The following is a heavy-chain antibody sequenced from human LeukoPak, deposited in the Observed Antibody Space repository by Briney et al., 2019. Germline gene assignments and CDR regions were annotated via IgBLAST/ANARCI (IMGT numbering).Heavy chain of an antibody. CDR3: ARGGGNYDFWSGYLLENAFDI. D-gene: IGHD3-3*01. V-gene: IGHV4-59*01. J-gene: IGHJ3*02. Sequence: SETLSLTCTVSGGPISSYYWSWIRQHPGKGQEWIGNIYYSGSTNYNPSLNSRVTISVDTSKNQFSLKLSSVTAADTAVYYCARGGGNYDFWSGYLLENAFDIWGQGTMVTVSS. CDR2: IYYSGST. CDR1: GGPISSYY.